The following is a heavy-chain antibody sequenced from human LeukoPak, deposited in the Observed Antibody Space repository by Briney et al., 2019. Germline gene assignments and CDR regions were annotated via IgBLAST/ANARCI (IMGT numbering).Heavy chain of an antibody. CDR1: GFTFSSYA. CDR3: ARGPYGDYIDAFDY. V-gene: IGHV3-48*01. D-gene: IGHD4-17*01. J-gene: IGHJ4*02. Sequence: GGSLRLSCAASGFTFSSYAMNWVRQAPGKGLEWVSYISDSSRKIYYADSVKGRFTISRDNAKNSLYLQMNSLRAEDTAVYYCARGPYGDYIDAFDYWGQGTLVTVSS. CDR2: ISDSSRKI.